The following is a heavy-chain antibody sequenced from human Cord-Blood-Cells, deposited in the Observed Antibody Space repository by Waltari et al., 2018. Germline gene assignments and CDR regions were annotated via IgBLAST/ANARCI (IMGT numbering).Heavy chain of an antibody. D-gene: IGHD1-20*01. CDR3: ARVNLKYWYFDL. V-gene: IGHV6-1*01. CDR1: GDRVPSNSTA. J-gene: IGHJ2*01. Sequence: QVQLQQSGPGLVKPSQPLSLTCAISGDRVPSNSTAWNWLRTSPSRGLEWLGRTYYRSKWYNDYAVSVKSRITINPDTSKNQFSLQLNSVTPEDTAVYYCARVNLKYWYFDLWGRGTLVTVSS. CDR2: TYYRSKWYN.